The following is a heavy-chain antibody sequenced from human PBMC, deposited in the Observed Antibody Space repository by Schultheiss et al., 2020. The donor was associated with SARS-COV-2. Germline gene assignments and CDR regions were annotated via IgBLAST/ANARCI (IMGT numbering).Heavy chain of an antibody. CDR2: IYYSGST. CDR3: AAGPLWFGELLLLDY. J-gene: IGHJ4*02. Sequence: SETLSLTCAVYGGSFSGYYWSWIRQPPGKGLEWIGYIYYSGSTYYNPSLKSRVTISVDTSKNQFSLKLSSVTAADTAVYYCAAGPLWFGELLLLDYWGQGTLVTVSS. D-gene: IGHD3-10*01. CDR1: GGSFSGYY. V-gene: IGHV4-59*01.